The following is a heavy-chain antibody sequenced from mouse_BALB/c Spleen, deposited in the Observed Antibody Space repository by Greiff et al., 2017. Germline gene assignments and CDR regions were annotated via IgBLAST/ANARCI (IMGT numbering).Heavy chain of an antibody. CDR3: ARGLTGVNFDY. Sequence: EVQLQQSGPELVKPGASVKIPCKASGYTFTDYNMDWVKQSHGKSLEWIGDINPNNGGTIYNQKFKGKATLTADKSSSTAYMQLSSLTSDDSAVYFCARGLTGVNFDYWGQGTTLTVSS. V-gene: IGHV1-18*01. CDR2: INPNNGGT. CDR1: GYTFTDYN. D-gene: IGHD4-1*01. J-gene: IGHJ2*01.